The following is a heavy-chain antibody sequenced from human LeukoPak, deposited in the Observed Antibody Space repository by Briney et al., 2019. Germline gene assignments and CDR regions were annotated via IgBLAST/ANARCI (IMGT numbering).Heavy chain of an antibody. CDR1: GYTFTGYY. Sequence: ASVKVSCKASGYTFTGYYMHWVRQAPGQGLEWMGWINPNSGGTNYAQKFQGRVTMTRDTSISTAYMELSRLRSDDTAVYYCARDLGSSSEFDYWGQGTLVTVSS. D-gene: IGHD6-6*01. CDR3: ARDLGSSSEFDY. CDR2: INPNSGGT. J-gene: IGHJ4*02. V-gene: IGHV1-2*02.